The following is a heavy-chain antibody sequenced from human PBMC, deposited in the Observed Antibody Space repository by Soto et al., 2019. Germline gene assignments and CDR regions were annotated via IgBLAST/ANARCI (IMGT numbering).Heavy chain of an antibody. Sequence: EVQLLESGGGLVQPGGSLRLSCAASGFAFSSYAMSWVRQAPGKGLEWVSAISGSGGSTYYADSVNGRFTISRDNSKNPQYMIMNSMSAADKGVYYCAKEHYGMDVWLQGTTVMVSS. CDR2: ISGSGGST. CDR3: AKEHYGMDV. CDR1: GFAFSSYA. J-gene: IGHJ6*02. V-gene: IGHV3-23*01.